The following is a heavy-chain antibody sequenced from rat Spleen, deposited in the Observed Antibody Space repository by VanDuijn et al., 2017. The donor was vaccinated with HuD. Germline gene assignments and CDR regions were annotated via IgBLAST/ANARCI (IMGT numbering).Heavy chain of an antibody. D-gene: IGHD1-12*02. V-gene: IGHV5-25*01. CDR3: ARQDYYDGSYSDYFDY. Sequence: EVQLVESGGGLVQPGRSLKLSCAASGFTYTNYVMAWVRQAPTKGLEWVASISTGGGNTYYRDSVKGRFTISRDNAKSTLYLQMDSLRSEDTATYYCARQDYYDGSYSDYFDYWGQGVMVTVSS. CDR1: GFTYTNYV. J-gene: IGHJ2*01. CDR2: ISTGGGNT.